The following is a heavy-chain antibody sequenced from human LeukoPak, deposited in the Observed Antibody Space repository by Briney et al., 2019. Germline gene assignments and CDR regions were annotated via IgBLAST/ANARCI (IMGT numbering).Heavy chain of an antibody. CDR3: ARGSWGEIAGRKSFEF. D-gene: IGHD6-6*01. V-gene: IGHV1-8*01. J-gene: IGHJ4*02. CDR2: MNPNSGNT. CDR1: EYTFTSYD. Sequence: ASVKVSCKASEYTFTSYDINWVRQATGQGLEWMGWMNPNSGNTGYAQKFRGRVTMTRVTSISTAYMELNNLTSEDTAVYYCARGSWGEIAGRKSFEFWGQGALVTVSS.